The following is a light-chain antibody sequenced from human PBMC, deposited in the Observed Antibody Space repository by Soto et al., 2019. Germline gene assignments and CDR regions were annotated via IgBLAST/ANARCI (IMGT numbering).Light chain of an antibody. CDR3: QQYGASPWT. CDR2: GAS. Sequence: EIVVTQSPGTLYLSPGERATLSCRASQRVTSNYLAWYQQKPGQAPRLLIYGASSRATVIPDRFSGSGSGTDFTLTISRLEPEDFAGYYCQQYGASPWTFGQGTKVDIK. CDR1: QRVTSNY. V-gene: IGKV3-20*01. J-gene: IGKJ1*01.